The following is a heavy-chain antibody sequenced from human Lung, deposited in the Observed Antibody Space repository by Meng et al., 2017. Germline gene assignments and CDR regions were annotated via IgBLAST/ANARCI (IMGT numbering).Heavy chain of an antibody. Sequence: QVQLGEWGPGLVRPSEPLSLTCTVSGDSVNSGGYYGTWFRQPPGKGLEWIGYVYFSGSTTYNPSLKSRVTISLDTSKNQFSLKLNSVTAADTAVYYCARGGTVVNLGYWGPGTLVTVSS. V-gene: IGHV4-61*08. D-gene: IGHD4-23*01. CDR3: ARGGTVVNLGY. CDR2: VYFSGST. CDR1: GDSVNSGGYY. J-gene: IGHJ4*02.